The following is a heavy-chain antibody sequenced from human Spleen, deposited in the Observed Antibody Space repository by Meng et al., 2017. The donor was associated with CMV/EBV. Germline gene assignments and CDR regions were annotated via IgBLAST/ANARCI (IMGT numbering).Heavy chain of an antibody. D-gene: IGHD3-16*01. J-gene: IGHJ4*02. Sequence: SCAASGFSFSSYAMSWVRQAPGKGLEWVSVIYSGGSSTYYADSVKGRFTISRDNSKNTLYLQMNSLRAEDTAVYYCAKSGFRGVANFDYWGQGTLVTV. V-gene: IGHV3-23*03. CDR1: GFSFSSYA. CDR2: IYSGGSST. CDR3: AKSGFRGVANFDY.